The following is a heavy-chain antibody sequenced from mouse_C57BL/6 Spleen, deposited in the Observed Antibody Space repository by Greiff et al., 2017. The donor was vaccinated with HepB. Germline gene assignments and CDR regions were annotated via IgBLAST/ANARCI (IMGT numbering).Heavy chain of an antibody. Sequence: QVQLKQSGAELARPGASVKMSCKASGYTFTSYTMHWVKQRPGQGLEWIGYINPSSGYTKYNQKFKDKATLTADTSSSTAYMQLSSLTSEDSAVYYCARLRDYYGSSYDAMDYWGQGTSVTVSS. CDR2: INPSSGYT. D-gene: IGHD1-1*01. J-gene: IGHJ4*01. V-gene: IGHV1-4*01. CDR1: GYTFTSYT. CDR3: ARLRDYYGSSYDAMDY.